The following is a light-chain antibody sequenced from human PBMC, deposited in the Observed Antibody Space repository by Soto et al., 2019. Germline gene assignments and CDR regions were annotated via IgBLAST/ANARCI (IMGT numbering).Light chain of an antibody. J-gene: IGKJ1*01. V-gene: IGKV1-39*01. Sequence: TQVTQSPSSLSASVGDTVAITCRASQNIGTYLNWYQQRPGKAPNLLIYGASTLRSGVPSRFSGSGSGTYFTLIISGLQPEDFASYYCQQSYSFPRTFGQGTKVEIK. CDR2: GAS. CDR1: QNIGTY. CDR3: QQSYSFPRT.